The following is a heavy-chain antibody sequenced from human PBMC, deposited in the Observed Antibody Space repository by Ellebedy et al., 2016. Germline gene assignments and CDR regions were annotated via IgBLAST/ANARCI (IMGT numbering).Heavy chain of an antibody. V-gene: IGHV3-53*01. J-gene: IGHJ5*02. CDR1: GFTVSTNY. CDR2: IFSDGNT. CDR3: ARGVGSGWFDP. D-gene: IGHD2-15*01. Sequence: GESLKISCAASGFTVSTNYIKWVRQAPGKGLEWVSAIFSDGNTYYADSVKGRFTISRDNSKNTLYPQMNSLRAEDTAVYYCARGVGSGWFDPWGQGTLVTVSS.